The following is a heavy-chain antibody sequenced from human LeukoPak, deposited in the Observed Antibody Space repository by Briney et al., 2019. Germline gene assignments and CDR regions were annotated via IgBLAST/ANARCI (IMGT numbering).Heavy chain of an antibody. CDR2: ISYDGSNK. Sequence: GRSLRLSCAASGFTFSSYGMHWVRQAPGKGLEWVAVISYDGSNKYYADSVKGRFTISRDNSKNTLYLQMNSLRAEDTAVYYCAKGRDWLLSGYFDYWGQGTLVTVSS. J-gene: IGHJ4*02. CDR1: GFTFSSYG. V-gene: IGHV3-30*18. CDR3: AKGRDWLLSGYFDY. D-gene: IGHD3-9*01.